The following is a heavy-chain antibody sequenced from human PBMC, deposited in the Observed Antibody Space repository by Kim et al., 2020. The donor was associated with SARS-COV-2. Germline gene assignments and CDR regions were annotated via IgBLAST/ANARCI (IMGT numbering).Heavy chain of an antibody. Sequence: YHEDSVKCRFTISRDNAKTSLYLQMISLRADDTAVYYCVRYYDSGGYGFYWGQGTLVTVSS. J-gene: IGHJ4*02. CDR3: VRYYDSGGYGFY. D-gene: IGHD3-22*01. V-gene: IGHV3-21*01.